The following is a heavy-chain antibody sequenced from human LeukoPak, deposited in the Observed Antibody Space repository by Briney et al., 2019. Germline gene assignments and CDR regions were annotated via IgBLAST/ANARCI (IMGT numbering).Heavy chain of an antibody. Sequence: PGGSLRLSCAASGFTLSSYSMNWVRRAPGKGLEWVSSISSSSSYIYYADSVKGRFTISRDNAKNSLYLQMNSLRAEDTAVYYCASSQVSIYYYYYMDVWGKGTTVTVSS. CDR3: ASSQVSIYYYYYMDV. D-gene: IGHD3-3*02. V-gene: IGHV3-21*01. CDR2: ISSSSSYI. CDR1: GFTLSSYS. J-gene: IGHJ6*03.